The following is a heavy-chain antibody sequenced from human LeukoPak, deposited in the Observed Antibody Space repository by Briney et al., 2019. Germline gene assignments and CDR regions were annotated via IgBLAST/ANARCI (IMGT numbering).Heavy chain of an antibody. J-gene: IGHJ2*01. CDR3: GSLTGGDDYVFFCSFDL. V-gene: IGHV4-59*01. CDR1: GGSISSYY. D-gene: IGHD5-12*01. Sequence: SETLSLTCTVSGGSISSYYWSWIRQPPGKGLEWIGYIYYSGSTNYNPSLKSRVTISVDTSKNQFSLKLSSVTAADTAVYYCGSLTGGDDYVFFCSFDLWGRGTLVTVSS. CDR2: IYYSGST.